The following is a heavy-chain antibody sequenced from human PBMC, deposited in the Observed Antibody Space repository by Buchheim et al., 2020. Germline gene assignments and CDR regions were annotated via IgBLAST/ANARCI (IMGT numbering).Heavy chain of an antibody. CDR2: VGRGGTP. J-gene: IGHJ4*02. CDR3: ARGSGYYFDF. Sequence: EVQLLESGGDLVQPGGSLRLSCAASAFTLSSSAMRWVRQAPGKGLEWISTVGRGGTPYYADSVKGRFTISRDNSKNNLYLQMNSLRAEDTAIYYCARGSGYYFDFWGPGTL. CDR1: AFTLSSSA. V-gene: IGHV3-23*01.